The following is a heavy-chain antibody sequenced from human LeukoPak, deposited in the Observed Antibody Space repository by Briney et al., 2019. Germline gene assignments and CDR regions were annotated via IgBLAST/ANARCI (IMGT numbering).Heavy chain of an antibody. V-gene: IGHV1-2*02. Sequence: ASVKVSCKASGFTFTGYYMHWVRQAPGQGLEWMGWINPNSGGTNYAQKFQGRVTMTRDTSISTAYMELSRLRSDDTAEYYCARAPVLIGYCSSTSCYIFDPWGQGTLVTVSS. CDR2: INPNSGGT. J-gene: IGHJ5*02. D-gene: IGHD2-2*02. CDR3: ARAPVLIGYCSSTSCYIFDP. CDR1: GFTFTGYY.